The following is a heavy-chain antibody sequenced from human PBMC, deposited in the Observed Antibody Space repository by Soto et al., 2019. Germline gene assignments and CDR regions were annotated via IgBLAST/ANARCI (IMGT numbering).Heavy chain of an antibody. CDR2: ISGSGGST. D-gene: IGHD5-12*01. CDR1: GFTFSSYA. Sequence: GGSLRLSCAASGFTFSSYAMSWVRQAPGKGLEWVSAISGSGGSTYYADSVKGRFTISRDNSKNTLYLQMNSLRAEDTAVYYCAKDTGRWLQLSLYYFDYWGQGTLVTVSS. J-gene: IGHJ4*02. V-gene: IGHV3-23*01. CDR3: AKDTGRWLQLSLYYFDY.